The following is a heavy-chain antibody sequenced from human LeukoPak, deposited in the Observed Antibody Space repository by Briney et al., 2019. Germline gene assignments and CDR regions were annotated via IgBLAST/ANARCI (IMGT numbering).Heavy chain of an antibody. D-gene: IGHD3-10*01. J-gene: IGHJ4*02. CDR2: ISSSGSTI. CDR1: GFTFSSYE. CDR3: ARMLVYNSGGEAFDC. Sequence: GGSLRLSCAASGFTFSSYEMNWVRQAPGKGLEWVSYISSSGSTIYYADSVKGRFTISRDNAKNSLYRQMNSLRAEDTAVYYCARMLVYNSGGEAFDCWGQGTLVTVSS. V-gene: IGHV3-48*03.